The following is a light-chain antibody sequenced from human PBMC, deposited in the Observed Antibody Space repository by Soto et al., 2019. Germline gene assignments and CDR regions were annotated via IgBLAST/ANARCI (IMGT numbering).Light chain of an antibody. CDR3: QEYTSAPQT. CDR1: QTISSW. Sequence: EIQMTQSPSTLSGSLADRVTITCLASQTISSWLAWYQQKPGKAPKLLIYKASTLKSGVPSRFSGSGSGTDFTLTISSLQPEDVATYYCQEYTSAPQTFGQGTKV. J-gene: IGKJ1*01. V-gene: IGKV1-5*03. CDR2: KAS.